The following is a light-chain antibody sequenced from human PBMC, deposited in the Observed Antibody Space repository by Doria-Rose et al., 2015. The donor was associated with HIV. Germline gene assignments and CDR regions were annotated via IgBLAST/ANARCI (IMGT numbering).Light chain of an antibody. CDR1: RSNIGAGFD. CDR2: GNA. CDR3: QSYDSRLSVYV. V-gene: IGLV1-40*01. Sequence: QSVVTQPPPVSGAPGQRVAITCTGSRSNIGAGFDVNWYQQFPGTAPKLLIHGNANRPSGVPDRFSGSKSGTSASLAISGLRAEDEADYYCQSYDSRLSVYVFGTGTKVTVL. J-gene: IGLJ1*01.